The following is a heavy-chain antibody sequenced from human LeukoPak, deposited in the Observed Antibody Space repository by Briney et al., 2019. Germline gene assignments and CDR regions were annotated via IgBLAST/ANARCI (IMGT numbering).Heavy chain of an antibody. CDR3: ARDPIVAVPYYFDY. V-gene: IGHV3-21*01. CDR2: ITSRNNYI. Sequence: GGSLRLSCAASGFNFSSYTMTWVRQAPGKGLEWVSSITSRNNYIYYADSVRGRFTISRDNAKNSLYLHINSLRAEDTAVYFCARDPIVAVPYYFDYWGQGTLVTVSS. CDR1: GFNFSSYT. J-gene: IGHJ4*02. D-gene: IGHD5-12*01.